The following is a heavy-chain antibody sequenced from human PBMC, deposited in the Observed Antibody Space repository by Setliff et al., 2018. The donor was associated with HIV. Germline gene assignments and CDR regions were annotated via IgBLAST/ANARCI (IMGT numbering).Heavy chain of an antibody. CDR2: IYTSGST. V-gene: IGHV4-61*02. Sequence: PSETLSLTCNVSGGSIRSNRDHWGWIRQPAGKGLEWIGRIYTSGSTNYNPSLKSRVTISVDTSKNQLSLKLSSVTAADAAVYYCARESYFYYFDYWGQGTLVTVSS. J-gene: IGHJ4*02. CDR3: ARESYFYYFDY. CDR1: GGSIRSNRDH. D-gene: IGHD3-10*01.